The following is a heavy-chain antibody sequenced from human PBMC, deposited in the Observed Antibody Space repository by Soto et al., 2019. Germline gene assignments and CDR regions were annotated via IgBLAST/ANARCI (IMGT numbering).Heavy chain of an antibody. CDR2: IIPILGIA. D-gene: IGHD1-1*01. J-gene: IGHJ5*02. V-gene: IGHV1-69*04. CDR3: VRDRQEPQRRSHWFDP. Sequence: SAKVSCKASGGTFSSYTISWVRQAPGQGLEWMGRIIPILGIANYAQKFQGRVTITADKSTSTAYMELSSLRSEDTAVFFFVRDRQEPQRRSHWFDPWGQGTLVTVSS. CDR1: GGTFSSYT.